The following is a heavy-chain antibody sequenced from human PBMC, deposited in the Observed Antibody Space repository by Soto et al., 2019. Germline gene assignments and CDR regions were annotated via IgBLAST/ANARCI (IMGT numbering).Heavy chain of an antibody. Sequence: NPSETLSLTCTVSGGSISSGDYYWSWIRQPPGKGLEWIGYIYYSGSTYYNPSLKSRVTISVDTSKNQFSLKLSSVTAADTAVYYCARGRQTWIQLLGYWGQGTLVTVSS. D-gene: IGHD5-18*01. V-gene: IGHV4-30-4*01. CDR1: GGSISSGDYY. CDR2: IYYSGST. CDR3: ARGRQTWIQLLGY. J-gene: IGHJ4*02.